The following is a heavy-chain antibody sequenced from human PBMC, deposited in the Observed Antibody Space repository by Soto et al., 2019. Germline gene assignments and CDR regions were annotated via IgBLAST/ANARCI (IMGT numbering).Heavy chain of an antibody. D-gene: IGHD3-10*01. V-gene: IGHV4-39*01. CDR1: GGSIRSSSYY. CDR3: ATLPDWGSGSN. CDR2: IYYSGNT. Sequence: QLQLQESGPGLVKPSETLSLTCTVSGGSIRSSSYYWGWIRQSPGRGVEWIGNIYYSGNTYYNSSLKIRVTISTDTSKNQFSLNLSSVTAADTAVYYCATLPDWGSGSNWGQGTLVTVSS. J-gene: IGHJ4*02.